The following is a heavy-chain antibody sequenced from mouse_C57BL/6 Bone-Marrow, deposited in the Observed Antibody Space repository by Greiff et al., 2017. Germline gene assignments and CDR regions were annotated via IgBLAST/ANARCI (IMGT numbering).Heavy chain of an antibody. CDR1: GFNIKDYY. CDR3: TTPRIYYYGGSWFAY. V-gene: IGHV14-1*01. CDR2: IDPEDGDT. Sequence: EVQLQQSGAELVRPGASVKLSCTASGFNIKDYYMHWVKQRPEQGLEWIGRIDPEDGDTEYSPKFQGKATMTADTSSNTAYLQLSSLTSEDTAVYYCTTPRIYYYGGSWFAYWGQGTLVTVSA. D-gene: IGHD1-1*01. J-gene: IGHJ3*01.